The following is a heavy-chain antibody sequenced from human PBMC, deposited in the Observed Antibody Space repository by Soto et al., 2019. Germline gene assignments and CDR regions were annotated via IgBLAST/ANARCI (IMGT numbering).Heavy chain of an antibody. Sequence: SETLSLTCPVSGGSFSSYYWSWIRQPPGKGLEWIGHIYYSGRTNYNPSLKSRVTISGDTSKNQLSLKLSSVTAADTAVYYCARDYYYDSRGYPGAYYYGMDVWGQGNTVTVSS. CDR1: GGSFSSYY. D-gene: IGHD3-22*01. V-gene: IGHV4-59*01. CDR2: IYYSGRT. CDR3: ARDYYYDSRGYPGAYYYGMDV. J-gene: IGHJ6*02.